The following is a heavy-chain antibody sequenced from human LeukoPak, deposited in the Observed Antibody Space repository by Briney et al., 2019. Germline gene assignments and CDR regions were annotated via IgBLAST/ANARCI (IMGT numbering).Heavy chain of an antibody. J-gene: IGHJ6*02. CDR1: GGSISSYY. CDR3: ARDPRLVRGVITEPGFGMDV. D-gene: IGHD3-10*01. CDR2: IYYSGST. V-gene: IGHV4-59*01. Sequence: SETLSLTCTVSGGSISSYYWSWIRQPPGKGLEGIGYIYYSGSTNYNPSLKSRVTISVDTSKNQFSLKLSSVTAADTAVYYCARDPRLVRGVITEPGFGMDVWGQGTTVTVSS.